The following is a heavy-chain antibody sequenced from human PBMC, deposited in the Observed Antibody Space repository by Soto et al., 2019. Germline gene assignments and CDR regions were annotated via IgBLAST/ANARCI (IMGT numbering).Heavy chain of an antibody. J-gene: IGHJ4*02. D-gene: IGHD3-22*01. CDR1: GGSISSGSYY. Sequence: SETLSLTCTVSGGSISSGSYYWGWIRQPPGKGLEWIGSIYYSGSTYYNPSLKSRVTISVDTSKNQFSLKLSSVTAADTAVYYCARLSRGNYYDSSGYFVYWGQGTLVTVSS. CDR2: IYYSGST. V-gene: IGHV4-39*01. CDR3: ARLSRGNYYDSSGYFVY.